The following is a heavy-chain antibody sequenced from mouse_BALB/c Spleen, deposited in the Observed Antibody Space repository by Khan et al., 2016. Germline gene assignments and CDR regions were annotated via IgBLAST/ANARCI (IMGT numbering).Heavy chain of an antibody. Sequence: QVQLQQSGAELARPGASVKLSCKASGYTFTDYYINWVKQRTGQGLEWIGEIYPGSDNTYYNERFKGKATLTADKSSSTAYMQLSSLTSEDSAVYCCTRGGGNCDYWGQGTTLTVSS. V-gene: IGHV1-76*01. D-gene: IGHD2-1*01. CDR2: IYPGSDNT. J-gene: IGHJ2*01. CDR1: GYTFTDYY. CDR3: TRGGGNCDY.